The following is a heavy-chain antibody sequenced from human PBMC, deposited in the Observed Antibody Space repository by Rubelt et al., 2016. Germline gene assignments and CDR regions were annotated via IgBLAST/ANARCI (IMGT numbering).Heavy chain of an antibody. D-gene: IGHD6-13*01. CDR2: IYYSGST. V-gene: IGHV4-59*08. Sequence: RQPPGKGLEWIGYIYYSGSTNYNPSLKSRVTISVDTSKNQFSLKLCSVTAADTAVYYCARAAAGTVVAFDIWGQGTMVTVSS. J-gene: IGHJ3*02. CDR3: ARAAAGTVVAFDI.